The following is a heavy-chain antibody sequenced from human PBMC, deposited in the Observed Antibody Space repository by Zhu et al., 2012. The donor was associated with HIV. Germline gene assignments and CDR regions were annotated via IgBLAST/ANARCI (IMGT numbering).Heavy chain of an antibody. Sequence: QVQLQESGPGLVKPSETLSLTCTVSGGSISSYYWSWIRQPPGKGLEWIGYIYYSGSTNYNPSLKSRVTISVDTSKNQFSLKLSSVTAADTAVYYCARGPLRWYPPADAFDIWGQGTMVTVSS. J-gene: IGHJ3*02. V-gene: IGHV4-59*01. D-gene: IGHD4-23*01. CDR1: GGSISSYY. CDR3: ARGPLRWYPPADAFDI. CDR2: IYYSGST.